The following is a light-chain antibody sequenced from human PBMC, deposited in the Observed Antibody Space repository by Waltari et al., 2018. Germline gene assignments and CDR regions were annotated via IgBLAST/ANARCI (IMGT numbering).Light chain of an antibody. V-gene: IGLV1-40*01. CDR1: TSNIGADYD. CDR2: GNS. J-gene: IGLJ2*01. CDR3: QSFDSSLSVV. Sequence: QSVLTQPPSVSGPPGPRVTISCTGSTSNIGADYDVHWYQQLPGTAPKLLIYGNSNRPSGVPDRFSGSKSGTSASLAITGLQAEDEADYYCQSFDSSLSVVFGGGTKLTVV.